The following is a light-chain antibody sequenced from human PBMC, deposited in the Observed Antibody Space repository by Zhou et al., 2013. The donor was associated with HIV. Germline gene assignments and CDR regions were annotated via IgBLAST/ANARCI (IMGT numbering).Light chain of an antibody. CDR1: QSISSN. J-gene: IGKJ1*01. CDR3: LQYYNWPLT. Sequence: EIVMTQSPGTLSVSPGDRATLSCRASQSISSNLAWYQQKPGQAPRLLISSSSFRATDFPDRFSGSGSGTEFALTISSLQSEDFGVYYCLQYYNWPLTFGQGTRVDIK. CDR2: SSS. V-gene: IGKV3D-15*01.